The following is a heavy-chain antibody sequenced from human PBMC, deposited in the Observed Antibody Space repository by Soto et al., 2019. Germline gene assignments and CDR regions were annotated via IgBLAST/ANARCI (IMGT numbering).Heavy chain of an antibody. CDR1: GFTFSSYA. CDR3: AKDYYDSSGSRYFYALAV. Sequence: GGSLRLSCAASGFTFSSYAMRWVRQAPGKGLEWVSAISGSGGSTYYGDSVRGRFTISRDNSKNTLYLQMNSLRAEDTAVYYCAKDYYDSSGSRYFYALAVWGQGTTVTVSS. V-gene: IGHV3-23*01. CDR2: ISGSGGST. D-gene: IGHD3-22*01. J-gene: IGHJ6*02.